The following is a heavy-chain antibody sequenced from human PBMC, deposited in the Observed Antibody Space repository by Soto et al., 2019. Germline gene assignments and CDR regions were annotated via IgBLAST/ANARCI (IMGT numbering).Heavy chain of an antibody. CDR1: GYTFTSYY. Sequence: GASVKVSCKASGYTFTSYYMHWVRQAPGQGLEWMGIINPSGGSTSYAQKFQGRVTMTRDTSTSTVYMELSSLRSEDTAVYYCASDSYYDFWSGYYNDTGPYYYYGMDVWGQGTTVTVS. CDR3: ASDSYYDFWSGYYNDTGPYYYYGMDV. J-gene: IGHJ6*02. CDR2: INPSGGST. D-gene: IGHD3-3*01. V-gene: IGHV1-46*01.